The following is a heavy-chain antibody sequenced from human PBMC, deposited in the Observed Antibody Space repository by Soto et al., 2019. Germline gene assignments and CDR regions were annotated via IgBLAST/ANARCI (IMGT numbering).Heavy chain of an antibody. D-gene: IGHD5-18*01. J-gene: IGHJ4*02. Sequence: PSETLSLTCAVSLYSISSGYYWGWIRQPPGKGLEWIGSIYHSGNIYYNSSLKSRVTLSVDTSKNQFSLRVSHVTAADTAVYYCARAIRGFSQGFGYWGQGTLVTVSS. V-gene: IGHV4-38-2*01. CDR1: LYSISSGYY. CDR3: ARAIRGFSQGFGY. CDR2: IYHSGNI.